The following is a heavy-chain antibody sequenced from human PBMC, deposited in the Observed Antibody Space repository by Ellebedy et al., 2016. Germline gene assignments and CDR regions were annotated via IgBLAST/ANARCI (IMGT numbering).Heavy chain of an antibody. CDR3: ARDRDGGDSDYYYMDV. CDR1: GYTFTSYG. V-gene: IGHV1-18*01. CDR2: ISVYNGNT. J-gene: IGHJ6*03. Sequence: ASVKVSXXASGYTFTSYGISWVRQAPGQGLEWMGWISVYNGNTKYAQKFQGRVTITADESTSTAYMELSSLRSDDTAVYYCARDRDGGDSDYYYMDVWGKGTTVTVSS. D-gene: IGHD2-21*01.